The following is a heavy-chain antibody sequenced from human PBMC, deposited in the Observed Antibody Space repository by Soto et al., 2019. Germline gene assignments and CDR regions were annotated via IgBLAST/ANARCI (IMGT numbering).Heavy chain of an antibody. CDR2: IYSGGST. J-gene: IGHJ6*02. Sequence: EVQLVETGGGLIQPGGSLRLSCAASGFTVSSNYMSWVRQAPGKGLEWVSVIYSGGSTYYADSVKGRFTISRDNSKNTLYLQMNSLRAEDTAVYYCARVGPHYYYYGMDVWGQGTTVTVSS. CDR1: GFTVSSNY. V-gene: IGHV3-53*02. CDR3: ARVGPHYYYYGMDV. D-gene: IGHD3-16*01.